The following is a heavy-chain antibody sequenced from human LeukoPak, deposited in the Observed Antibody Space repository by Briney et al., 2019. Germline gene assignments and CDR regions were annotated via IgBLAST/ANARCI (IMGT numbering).Heavy chain of an antibody. J-gene: IGHJ4*02. CDR2: FDPEDGET. CDR1: GDTLTELS. CDR3: ATQTRWLQFWGYFDY. V-gene: IGHV1-24*01. D-gene: IGHD5-24*01. Sequence: ASVKVSCKVSGDTLTELSMHWVRQAPGKGLEWMGCFDPEDGETIYAQKFQGRVTMTEDTSTDTAYMELSSLRSEDTAAYYCATQTRWLQFWGYFDYWGQGTLVTVSP.